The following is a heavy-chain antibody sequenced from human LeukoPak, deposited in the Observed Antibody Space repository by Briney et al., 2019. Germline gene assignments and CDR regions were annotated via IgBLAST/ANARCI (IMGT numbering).Heavy chain of an antibody. V-gene: IGHV4-4*07. CDR2: IYTSGTT. J-gene: IGHJ4*02. CDR1: GGSISGYY. CDR3: ARQDSKVGACTGPYYFDY. Sequence: SETLSLTCTVSGGSISGYYWSWIRQPAGKGLEWIGRIYTSGTTHDNPSLKSRVTMSVDTSKNQVSLKVSSVTAADTAVYYCARQDSKVGACTGPYYFDYWGQGTLVTVSS. D-gene: IGHD1-26*01.